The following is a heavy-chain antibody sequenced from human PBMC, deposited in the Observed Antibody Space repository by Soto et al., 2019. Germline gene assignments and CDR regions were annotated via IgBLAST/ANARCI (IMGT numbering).Heavy chain of an antibody. CDR2: ISGSGGSP. D-gene: IGHD6-6*01. Sequence: EVWLLESGGGLVQAGGSLRLSCAASGFTFYNYAMSWVRQAPGKGQEWVPAISGSGGSPYYADPAKGRFTISRDNSTNTLYLQKSSLRAEETAVYYCAKDKGASLTASRPTEYWGQGTMVTVFS. CDR3: AKDKGASLTASRPTEY. CDR1: GFTFYNYA. J-gene: IGHJ4*02. V-gene: IGHV3-23*01.